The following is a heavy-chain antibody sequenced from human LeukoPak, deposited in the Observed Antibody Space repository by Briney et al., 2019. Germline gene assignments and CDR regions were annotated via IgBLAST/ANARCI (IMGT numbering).Heavy chain of an antibody. D-gene: IGHD3-9*01. V-gene: IGHV3-30*02. J-gene: IGHJ4*02. CDR3: AKADDILLAFDY. Sequence: RPGGSLRLSCAASGFTFSSYGMHWVRQAPGKGLEWVAFIRYDGSNKYYADSVKGRFTISRDNSKNTLYLQMNSLRAEDTAVYYCAKADDILLAFDYWGQGTLVTVSS. CDR1: GFTFSSYG. CDR2: IRYDGSNK.